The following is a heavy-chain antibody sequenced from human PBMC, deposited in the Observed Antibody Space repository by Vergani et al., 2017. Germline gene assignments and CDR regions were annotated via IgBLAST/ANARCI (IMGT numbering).Heavy chain of an antibody. CDR3: AREPGIAAAWVDY. J-gene: IGHJ4*02. CDR2: IYYSGST. V-gene: IGHV4-31*03. D-gene: IGHD6-13*01. CDR1: GGSISSGGYY. Sequence: QVQLQESGPGLVKPSQTLSLTCTVSGGSISSGGYYWSWIRQHPGKGLEWIGYIYYSGSTYYNPSLKSRVTISVETSKNQLSLKLSSVTAADTAVYYCAREPGIAAAWVDYWGQGTLVTVSS.